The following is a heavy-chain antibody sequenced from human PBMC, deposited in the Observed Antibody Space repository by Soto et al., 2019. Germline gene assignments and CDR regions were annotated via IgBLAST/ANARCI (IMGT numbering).Heavy chain of an antibody. CDR1: GFTFGSYA. D-gene: IGHD1-1*01. Sequence: EVQLLESGGTLVQRGGSLRLSCAASGFTFGSYAMSWVRHTPGMGLEWVAVISTSAVRTYYADSVTGRFTISRDNSRNTLYLQMTSVRAEYTAVYHCAKPAWNEEKNHYRLIHVCGKGTAVTVTP. J-gene: IGHJ6*04. CDR3: AKPAWNEEKNHYRLIHV. CDR2: ISTSAVRT. V-gene: IGHV3-23*01.